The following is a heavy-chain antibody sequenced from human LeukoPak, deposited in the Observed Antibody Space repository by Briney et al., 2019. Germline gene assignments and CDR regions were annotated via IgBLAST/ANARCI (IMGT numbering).Heavy chain of an antibody. CDR3: ASGVVTRDAFDI. D-gene: IGHD4-23*01. J-gene: IGHJ3*02. CDR2: IIPIFGTA. CDR1: GGTFSSYA. V-gene: IGHV1-69*01. Sequence: SVKVSCKASGGTFSSYAISWVRQARGEGLERMGGIIPIFGTANYAQKFQGRVTITADESTSTAYMELSSLGSEDTAVYYCASGVVTRDAFDIWGQGTMVTVSS.